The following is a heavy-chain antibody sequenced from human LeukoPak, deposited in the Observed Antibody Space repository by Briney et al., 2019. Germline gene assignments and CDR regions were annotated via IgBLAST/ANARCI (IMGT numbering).Heavy chain of an antibody. D-gene: IGHD3-10*01. CDR3: ARDGDYQASGSVFFDF. CDR2: IYHGGAA. J-gene: IGHJ4*02. Sequence: SQTLSLTCTVSGGSISSGGFYWSWIRQPPGQGLEWIGYIYHGGAAYYNPSLKSRLRMSVDTSENRFSLHLNSVTAADTAVYYCARDGDYQASGSVFFDFWGQGILATVSS. CDR1: GGSISSGGFY. V-gene: IGHV4-31*03.